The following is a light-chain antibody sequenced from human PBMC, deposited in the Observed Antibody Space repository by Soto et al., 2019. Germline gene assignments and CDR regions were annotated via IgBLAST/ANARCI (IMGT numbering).Light chain of an antibody. CDR2: GAS. Sequence: DILMTQSPSSLSASVGDRFTITCRASQTISIFLNWYQQKPGKAPKLLIYGASTLQGGVPSRFSGSGSGTDFTLTISRLQPEDFATYYCQRSYGSPPWTFGQGTKVDIK. CDR3: QRSYGSPPWT. V-gene: IGKV1-39*01. CDR1: QTISIF. J-gene: IGKJ1*01.